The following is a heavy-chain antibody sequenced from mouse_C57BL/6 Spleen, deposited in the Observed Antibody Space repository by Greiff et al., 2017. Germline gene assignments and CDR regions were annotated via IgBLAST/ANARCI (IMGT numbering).Heavy chain of an antibody. J-gene: IGHJ2*01. V-gene: IGHV5-6*01. CDR2: ISSGGSYT. D-gene: IGHD3-3*01. CDR3: ASGTAGDY. Sequence: EVQLVEPGGDLVKPGGSLKLSCAASGFTFSSHGTSWVRPTPDKRLEWVATISSGGSYTYYPDSVKGRFTISRDNAKNTLYLQMSSLKSEDTAMYYWASGTAGDYWGQGTTLPVSS. CDR1: GFTFSSHG.